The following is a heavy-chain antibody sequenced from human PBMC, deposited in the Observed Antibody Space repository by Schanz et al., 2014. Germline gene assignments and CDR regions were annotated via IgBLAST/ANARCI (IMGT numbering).Heavy chain of an antibody. CDR1: GYTFTSYS. D-gene: IGHD2-2*02. CDR2: IIPIRGIA. CDR3: AGTYCSSTSCYTGYYYMDV. J-gene: IGHJ6*03. V-gene: IGHV1-69*09. Sequence: QVRLVQSGAEVKKPGASVKVSCKASGYTFTSYSMHWVRQAPGQGLEWMGRIIPIRGIANYAQNFQGRVTITADKSTSTAYMELTSLRSEDTAVYYCAGTYCSSTSCYTGYYYMDVWGKGTTVTVSS.